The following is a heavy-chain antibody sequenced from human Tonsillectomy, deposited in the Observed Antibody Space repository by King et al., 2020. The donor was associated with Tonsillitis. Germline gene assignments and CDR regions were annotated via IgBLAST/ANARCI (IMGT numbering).Heavy chain of an antibody. CDR2: ISYDGSKK. J-gene: IGHJ2*01. Sequence: VQLVESGGGVVQPGRSLRLSCAASGFTFSRYATHWVRQAPGKGLEWVAVISYDGSKKYYADSVKGRFTISRDNSKNTLYLQMNSLRAEDTAVYYCARSEDYQLPKAWYFDLWGRGTLVTVSS. CDR3: ARSEDYQLPKAWYFDL. CDR1: GFTFSRYA. V-gene: IGHV3-30*04. D-gene: IGHD2-2*01.